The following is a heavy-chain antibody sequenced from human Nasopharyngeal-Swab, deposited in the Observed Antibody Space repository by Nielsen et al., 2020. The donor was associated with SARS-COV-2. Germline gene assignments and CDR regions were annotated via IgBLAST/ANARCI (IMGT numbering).Heavy chain of an antibody. D-gene: IGHD6-19*01. J-gene: IGHJ4*02. Sequence: SETRSLTCTVSGGSISSSSYYWGWIRQPPGKGLEWIGSIYYSGSTYYNPSLKSRVTISVDTSKNQFSLKLSSVTAADTAVYYCARQQWLVYFDYWGQGTLVTVSS. V-gene: IGHV4-39*01. CDR2: IYYSGST. CDR3: ARQQWLVYFDY. CDR1: GGSISSSSYY.